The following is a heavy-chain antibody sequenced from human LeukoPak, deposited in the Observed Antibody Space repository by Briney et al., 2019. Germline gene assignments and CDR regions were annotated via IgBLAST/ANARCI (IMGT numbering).Heavy chain of an antibody. CDR2: ISADGTRT. D-gene: IGHD2/OR15-2a*01. CDR1: GXTFDEYA. Sequence: GGSLRLSCAASGXTFDEYAMHWVRQAPGKGLEWVSLISADGTRTFNVASVKGRFTVSRDSNKNSLYLQMNNLRTEDTALYYCAKDLSSLFNSFNIWGQGTLVTVSS. J-gene: IGHJ3*02. CDR3: AKDLSSLFNSFNI. V-gene: IGHV3-43*02.